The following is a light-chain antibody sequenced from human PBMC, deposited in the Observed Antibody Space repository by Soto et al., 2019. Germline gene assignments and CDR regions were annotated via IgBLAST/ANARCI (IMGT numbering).Light chain of an antibody. Sequence: EIVLTQSPGTLSLSPGERATLSCKASQIVNSIYLAWYQQKPGQAPGLLIYGASSRAAGIPDRFSGSGSGKDFTLTISRLEPEDSAVYYCQQYGDSTWTFGQGTKVEIK. V-gene: IGKV3-20*01. CDR3: QQYGDSTWT. CDR2: GAS. J-gene: IGKJ1*01. CDR1: QIVNSIY.